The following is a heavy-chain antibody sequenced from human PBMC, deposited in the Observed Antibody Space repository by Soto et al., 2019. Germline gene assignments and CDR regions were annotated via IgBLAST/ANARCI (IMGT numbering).Heavy chain of an antibody. D-gene: IGHD3-22*01. J-gene: IGHJ2*01. CDR2: VYYSGTT. V-gene: IGHV4-30-4*01. CDR1: GASINNNDYY. Sequence: QLQESGPGLVKPSQTLSLTCTVSGASINNNDYYWSWIRQTPGKGLRRIGYVYYSGTTDYIPSLKSRLSMSIDKSQNQFTLKLISVTAADTATYYCARMSYFYDKWYFDLWGRGTLVTVSS. CDR3: ARMSYFYDKWYFDL.